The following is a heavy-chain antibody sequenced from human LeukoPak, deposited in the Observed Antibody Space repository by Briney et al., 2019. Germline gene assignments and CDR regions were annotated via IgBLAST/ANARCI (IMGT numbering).Heavy chain of an antibody. CDR2: IYYSGST. J-gene: IGHJ4*02. CDR1: GGSISSSSYY. D-gene: IGHD3-10*01. V-gene: IGHV4-39*07. CDR3: ARDGSPYYGSGALHY. Sequence: SETLSLTCTVSGGSISSSSYYWGWIRQPPGKGLEWIGSIYYSGSTYYNPSLKSRVTISVDTSKNQFSLKLSSVTAADTAVYYCARDGSPYYGSGALHYWGQGTLVTVSS.